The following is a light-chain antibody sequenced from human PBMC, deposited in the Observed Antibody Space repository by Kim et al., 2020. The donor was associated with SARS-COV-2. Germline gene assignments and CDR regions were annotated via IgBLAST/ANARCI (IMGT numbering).Light chain of an antibody. J-gene: IGLJ3*02. V-gene: IGLV3-1*01. CDR2: QGN. Sequence: VSPGQTASITCSGDKLGDKYACWYQQKSGQSPMLLIYQGNKRPSGIPERFSGSNSGNTATLTISGTQAMDEADYYCQAWDDSSVVFGGGTQLTVL. CDR1: KLGDKY. CDR3: QAWDDSSVV.